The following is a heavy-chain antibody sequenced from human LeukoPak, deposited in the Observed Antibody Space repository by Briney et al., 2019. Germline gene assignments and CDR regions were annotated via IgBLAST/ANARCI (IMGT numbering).Heavy chain of an antibody. CDR2: IYYSGTT. D-gene: IGHD6-13*01. CDR1: GGSISSYY. Sequence: SETLSLTCTVSGGSISSYYWSWIRQPPGKGPEWIGYIYYSGTTNYNPSLKSRVTISVDTSKNQFSLKLSSVTAADTAVYYCGRHGGIAYYYGMDVWGQGTTVTVSS. J-gene: IGHJ6*02. V-gene: IGHV4-59*08. CDR3: GRHGGIAYYYGMDV.